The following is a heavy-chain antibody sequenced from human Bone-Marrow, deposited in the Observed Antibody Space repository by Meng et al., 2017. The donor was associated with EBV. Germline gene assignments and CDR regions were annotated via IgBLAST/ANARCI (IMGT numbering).Heavy chain of an antibody. CDR1: GYTFTNYA. V-gene: IGHV1-3*01. CDR2: INPGNGNT. D-gene: IGHD6-19*01. CDR3: ATEPGYSSG. J-gene: IGHJ4*02. Sequence: QVQLVQSGAEVRKPGASVKVSCKASGYTFTNYAMHWARQATGQRLEWMGWINPGNGNTKYSQKFQGRASITRDISASIVYMELTSLRSEDTDVYYCATEPGYSSGWGQGTLVTVSS.